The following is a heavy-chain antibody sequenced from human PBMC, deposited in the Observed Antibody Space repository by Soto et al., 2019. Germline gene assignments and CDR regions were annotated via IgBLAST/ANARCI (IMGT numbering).Heavy chain of an antibody. D-gene: IGHD3-3*01. CDR3: ARVRYDFWSGYYKPFEP. CDR2: ISAYNGNT. J-gene: IGHJ5*02. Sequence: ALVKVSCKASGYTFTSYGISWVRQAPGQGLEWMGWISAYNGNTNYAQKLQGRVTMTTDTSTSTAYMELRSLRSDDTAVYYCARVRYDFWSGYYKPFEPWGQGTLVTVSS. CDR1: GYTFTSYG. V-gene: IGHV1-18*01.